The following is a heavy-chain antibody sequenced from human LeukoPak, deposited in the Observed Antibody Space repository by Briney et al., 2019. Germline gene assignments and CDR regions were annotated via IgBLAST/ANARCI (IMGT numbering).Heavy chain of an antibody. CDR2: IYPGDSDT. CDR1: GYNFTSSW. J-gene: IGHJ5*02. CDR3: ARRVGSGSYIWFDP. D-gene: IGHD3-3*01. V-gene: IGHV5-51*01. Sequence: GESLKISCKGSGYNFTSSWIGWVRQMPGKGLEWMGIIYPGDSDTRYSPSFHGQVTISADKSISTAYLQWSSLKASDSAMHYCARRVGSGSYIWFDPWGQGTLVTVSS.